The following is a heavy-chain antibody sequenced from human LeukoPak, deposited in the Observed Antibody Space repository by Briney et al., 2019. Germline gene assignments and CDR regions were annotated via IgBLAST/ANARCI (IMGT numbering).Heavy chain of an antibody. CDR3: AKHGPPSYSSGWYYVNDY. J-gene: IGHJ4*02. V-gene: IGHV3-23*01. CDR1: GYTFSSYA. D-gene: IGHD6-19*01. Sequence: PGGSLRLSCAASGYTFSSYAMSWVRQAPAKGLEWVSAISGSGGSTYYADSVKGRFTISRDNSKNTLYLQMNSLRAEDTAVYYCAKHGPPSYSSGWYYVNDYWGQGTLVTVSS. CDR2: ISGSGGST.